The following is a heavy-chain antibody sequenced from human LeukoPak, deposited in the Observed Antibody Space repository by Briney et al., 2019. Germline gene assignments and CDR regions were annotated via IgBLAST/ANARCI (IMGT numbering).Heavy chain of an antibody. CDR2: ISYDGSNK. V-gene: IGHV3-30*19. Sequence: GGSLRLSCVASGFPFSSYGMHWVRQAPGKGLEWVAVISYDGSNKYYADSVKGRFTISRDNSKNTLYLQMNSLRAEDTAVYYCARWELLDDAFDIWGQGTMVTVSS. CDR3: ARWELLDDAFDI. J-gene: IGHJ3*02. CDR1: GFPFSSYG. D-gene: IGHD1-26*01.